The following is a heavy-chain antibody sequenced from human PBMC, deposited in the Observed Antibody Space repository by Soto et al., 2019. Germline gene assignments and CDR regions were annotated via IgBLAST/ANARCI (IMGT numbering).Heavy chain of an antibody. CDR1: GYTFTSYG. CDR2: ISAYNGNT. J-gene: IGHJ4*02. CDR3: ARIPLYQGTALYFDY. V-gene: IGHV1-18*01. D-gene: IGHD2-2*01. Sequence: ASVKVSCKASGYTFTSYGIGWVRQAPGQGLEWMGWISAYNGNTNYAQKLQGRVTMTTNTSTSTAYMELRSLRSDDTAVYYCARIPLYQGTALYFDYWGQGTLVTVSS.